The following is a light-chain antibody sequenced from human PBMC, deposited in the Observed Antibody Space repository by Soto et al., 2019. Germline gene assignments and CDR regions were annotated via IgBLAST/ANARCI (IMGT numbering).Light chain of an antibody. V-gene: IGKV3-15*01. CDR1: QSIRQN. CDR3: QQSHNYMYT. CDR2: EAS. Sequence: ELVLSQSPATLSVSPGERATLSCRASQSIRQNLAWYQQKPGQAPTLLIYEASTRATGVPARFSGSGSGTEFTLTISSLQSEDLAIYYCQQSHNYMYTFGQGTKLEIK. J-gene: IGKJ2*01.